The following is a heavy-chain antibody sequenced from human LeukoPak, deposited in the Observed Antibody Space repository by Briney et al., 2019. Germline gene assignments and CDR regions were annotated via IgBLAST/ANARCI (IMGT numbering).Heavy chain of an antibody. D-gene: IGHD3-10*01. CDR3: ARDFRRGFGESLPAY. CDR2: ISYDGSNK. V-gene: IGHV3-30-3*01. J-gene: IGHJ4*02. Sequence: PGGSLRLSCAASGFTFSSYAMHWVRQAPGKGLEWVAVISYDGSNKYYADSVKGRFTISRDNSKNTLYLQMNSLRAEDTAVYYCARDFRRGFGESLPAYWGQGTLVTVSS. CDR1: GFTFSSYA.